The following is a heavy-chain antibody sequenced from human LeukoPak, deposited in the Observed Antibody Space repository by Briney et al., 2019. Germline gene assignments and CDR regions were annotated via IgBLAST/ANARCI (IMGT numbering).Heavy chain of an antibody. V-gene: IGHV3-30-3*01. CDR2: ISYDGSNK. CDR1: GFTFSSYA. Sequence: GRSLRLSCAASGFTFSSYAMHWVRQAPGKGLEWVAVISYDGSNKYYADSVEGRFTISRDNSKNTLYLQMNSLRAEDTAVYYCARSPYSSGWQSDYWGQGTLVTVSS. D-gene: IGHD6-19*01. CDR3: ARSPYSSGWQSDY. J-gene: IGHJ4*02.